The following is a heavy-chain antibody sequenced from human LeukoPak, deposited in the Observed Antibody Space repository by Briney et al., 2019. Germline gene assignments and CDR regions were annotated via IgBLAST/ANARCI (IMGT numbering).Heavy chain of an antibody. CDR3: TATYYDFWSGEFDY. D-gene: IGHD3-3*01. CDR2: ISYDGSNK. CDR1: GFTFSSYA. J-gene: IGHJ4*02. V-gene: IGHV3-30-3*01. Sequence: GGSLRLSCAASGFTFSSYAMHWVRQAPGKGLEWVAVISYDGSNKYYADSVKGRFTISRDNSKNTLYLQMNSLKTEDTAVYYCTATYYDFWSGEFDYWGQGTLVTVSS.